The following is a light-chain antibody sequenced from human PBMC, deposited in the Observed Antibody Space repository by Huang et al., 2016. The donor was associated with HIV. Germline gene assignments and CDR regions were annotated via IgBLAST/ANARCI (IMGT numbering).Light chain of an antibody. V-gene: IGKV3-20*01. CDR1: QSVSSSY. Sequence: EIVLTQSPGTLSLSPGERATLSCRASQSVSSSYLAWYQQKPGQAPRLLIYGASSRATGIPDRFSGSGSGTDFTLTSSRLEPEDFAVYFCQQYGSSPLGTFGQGTKLEIK. CDR3: QQYGSSPLGT. J-gene: IGKJ2*01. CDR2: GAS.